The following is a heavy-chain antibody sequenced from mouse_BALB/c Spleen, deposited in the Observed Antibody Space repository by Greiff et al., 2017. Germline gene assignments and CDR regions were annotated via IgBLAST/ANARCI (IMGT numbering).Heavy chain of an antibody. CDR2: ISSGSSTI. CDR1: GFTFSSFG. CDR3: ARNSLYYFDY. Sequence: EVHLVESGGGLVQPGGSRKLSCAASGFTFSSFGMHWVRQAPEKGLEWVAYISSGSSTIYYADTVKGRFTISRDNPKNTLFLQMTSLRSEDTAMYYCARNSLYYFDYWGQGTTLTVSS. J-gene: IGHJ2*01. V-gene: IGHV5-17*02.